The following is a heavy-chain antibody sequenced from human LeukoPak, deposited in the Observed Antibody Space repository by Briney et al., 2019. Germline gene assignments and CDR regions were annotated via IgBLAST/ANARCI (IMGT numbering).Heavy chain of an antibody. CDR3: ARVRLERRYYYYGMDA. CDR2: INPNSGGT. J-gene: IGHJ6*02. D-gene: IGHD1-1*01. Sequence: ASVKVSCKASGYTFTGYYMHWVRQAPGQGLEWMGRINPNSGGTNYAQKFQGRVTMTRDTSISTAYMELSRLRSDDTAVYYCARVRLERRYYYYGMDAWGQGTTVTVSS. V-gene: IGHV1-2*06. CDR1: GYTFTGYY.